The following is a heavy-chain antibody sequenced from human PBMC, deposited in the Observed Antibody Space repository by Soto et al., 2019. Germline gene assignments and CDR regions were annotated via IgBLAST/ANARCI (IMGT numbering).Heavy chain of an antibody. CDR2: IGGTGNTT. CDR1: GFTFRVYA. J-gene: IGHJ4*02. D-gene: IGHD2-2*01. V-gene: IGHV3-23*01. CDR3: ARIRQLLFVS. Sequence: VHLSESGGALVQPGGSLRLSCAASGFTFRVYAMSWVRQAPGGGLEGVSAIGGTGNTTYYADSVKGRFTIARDNSRDTLYLQMTSLRVEDTAVYYCARIRQLLFVSWGQGTLVSVSS.